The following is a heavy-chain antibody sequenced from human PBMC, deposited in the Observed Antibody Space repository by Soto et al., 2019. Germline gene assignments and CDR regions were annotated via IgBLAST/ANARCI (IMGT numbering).Heavy chain of an antibody. CDR2: ISAYNGNT. V-gene: IGHV1-18*01. CDR3: ARDVTPPDY. J-gene: IGHJ4*02. Sequence: GASVKVSCKASGYTFSSYAFSWVRQAPGQGLEWMGWISAYNGNTNNAKKFQGRVTMTTDTSTSTAYMELRSLRSDDTAVYYCARDVTPPDYWGQGTLVTVS. CDR1: GYTFSSYA.